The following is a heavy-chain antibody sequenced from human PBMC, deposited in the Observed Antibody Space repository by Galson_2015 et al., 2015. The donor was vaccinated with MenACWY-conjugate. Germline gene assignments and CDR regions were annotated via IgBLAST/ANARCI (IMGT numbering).Heavy chain of an antibody. CDR1: GFTFRNAW. J-gene: IGHJ3*02. D-gene: IGHD3-22*01. Sequence: SLRLSCAASGFTFRNAWMNWVRQAPGKGLEWVGRIKSNIDGGTTDYAAPVKGRFTISRDDSKNTLYLQMNGLKTEDTGVYYCTTGLILTMIVVVTPPDVFEIWGQ. CDR3: TTGLILTMIVVVTPPDVFEI. V-gene: IGHV3-15*01. CDR2: IKSNIDGGTT.